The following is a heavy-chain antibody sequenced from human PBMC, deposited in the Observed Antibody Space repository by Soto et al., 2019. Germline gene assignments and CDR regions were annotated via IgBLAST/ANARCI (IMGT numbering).Heavy chain of an antibody. CDR2: INPYNAKT. CDR3: ARGSESLGW. CDR1: GYTFTNYG. Sequence: QVPLVQSGAEVKKPGASVKVSCKASGYTFTNYGITWVRQAPGQGLERMGWINPYNAKTNSAQKFQGRVSMTTDTSSSTAYMEVLSLRSDDTAIYYCARGSESLGWWGQGTLVTVSS. J-gene: IGHJ4*02. D-gene: IGHD6-19*01. V-gene: IGHV1-18*01.